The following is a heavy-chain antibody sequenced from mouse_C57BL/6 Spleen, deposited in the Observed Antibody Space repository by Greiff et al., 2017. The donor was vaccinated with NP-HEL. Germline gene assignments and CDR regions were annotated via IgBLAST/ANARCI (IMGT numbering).Heavy chain of an antibody. CDR3: ARSRTVYFDY. J-gene: IGHJ2*01. Sequence: EVKLMESGGGLVQPGGSLSLSCAASGFTFTDYYMSWVRQPPGKALEWLGFIRNKANGYTTEYSASVKGRFTISRDNSQSILYLQMNALRAEDSATYYCARSRTVYFDYWGQGTTLTVSS. CDR2: IRNKANGYTT. D-gene: IGHD3-3*01. CDR1: GFTFTDYY. V-gene: IGHV7-3*01.